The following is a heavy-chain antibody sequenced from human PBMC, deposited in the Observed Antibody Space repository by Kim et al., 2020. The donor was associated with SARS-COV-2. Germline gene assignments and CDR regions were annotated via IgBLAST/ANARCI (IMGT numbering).Heavy chain of an antibody. CDR3: ARDKTGYTSSSSDY. D-gene: IGHD6-6*01. J-gene: IGHJ4*02. V-gene: IGHV3-48*02. Sequence: ADSVKGRFTNSRDNAKNSLSLQMNSLRDEDTALYYCARDKTGYTSSSSDYWGQGTLVTVSS.